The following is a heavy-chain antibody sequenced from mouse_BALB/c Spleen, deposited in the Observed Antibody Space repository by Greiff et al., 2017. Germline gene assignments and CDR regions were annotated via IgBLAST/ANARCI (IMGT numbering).Heavy chain of an antibody. D-gene: IGHD2-12*01. Sequence: VQLLQSGAELARPGASGKMSCEASGYTFTSFTMHWVKQRPGQGLEWMGYINPSSGYTNYHQKFKDKATLTADKSPSTAYMQLSSLTSEDSAVYYCARMWLYDRWFAYWGQGTLVTVSA. CDR1: GYTFTSFT. CDR2: INPSSGYT. V-gene: IGHV1-4*01. CDR3: ARMWLYDRWFAY. J-gene: IGHJ3*01.